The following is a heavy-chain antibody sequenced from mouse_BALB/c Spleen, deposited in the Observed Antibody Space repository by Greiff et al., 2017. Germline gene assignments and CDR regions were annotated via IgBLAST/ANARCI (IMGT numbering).Heavy chain of an antibody. V-gene: IGHV1S16*01. D-gene: IGHD3-1*01. CDR3: TRRRGRWYFDY. CDR1: GYTFTSYY. Sequence: VQLQQSGAELVKPGASVKSSCKASGYTFTSYYMYWVKQRPGQGLEWIGEINPSNGGTNFNEKFKSKATLTVDKSSSTAYMQLSSLTSEDSAVYYCTRRRGRWYFDYWGQGTTLTVSS. J-gene: IGHJ2*01. CDR2: INPSNGGT.